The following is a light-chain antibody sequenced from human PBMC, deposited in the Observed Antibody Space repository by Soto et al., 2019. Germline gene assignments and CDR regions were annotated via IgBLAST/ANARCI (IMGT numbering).Light chain of an antibody. CDR2: EVI. CDR1: SSDIGRYDY. V-gene: IGLV2-14*01. J-gene: IGLJ3*02. Sequence: QSALTQPASVSGSPGQSITISCTGTSSDIGRYDYVSWFQQHPGRAPKLLIYEVINRPSGVSIRFSGSKSGSTASLTISGLQAEDEADFYCSSFTPSSTWVFGGGTKLTVL. CDR3: SSFTPSSTWV.